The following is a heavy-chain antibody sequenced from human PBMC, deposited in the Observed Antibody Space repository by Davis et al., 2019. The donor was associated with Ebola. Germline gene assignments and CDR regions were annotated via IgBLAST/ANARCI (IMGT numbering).Heavy chain of an antibody. D-gene: IGHD2-8*02. V-gene: IGHV5-51*01. CDR3: ASLRRTITGMDDAFDI. CDR1: GNSFTSHW. CDR2: IYTGDSDT. Sequence: GESLKISCKDSGNSFTSHWIGWVRQMPGKGLEWMGIIYTGDSDTRYSPSFRGQVTISADKSMTTAFLQWSSLKASDTAMYYCASLRRTITGMDDAFDIWGQGTVVTVSS. J-gene: IGHJ3*02.